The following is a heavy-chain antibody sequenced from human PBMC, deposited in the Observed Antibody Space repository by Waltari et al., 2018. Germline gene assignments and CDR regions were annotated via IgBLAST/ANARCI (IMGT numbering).Heavy chain of an antibody. J-gene: IGHJ6*03. Sequence: QLQLQESGPGLVKPSAPLSLTCTVPGGSISSSSYYWGWIRQPPGKGLEWIGRIYYSGSTYYNPSRKSRVTISVDTSKNQFSLKLSSVTAADTAVYYCARLPYSSSHYYYYYMDVWGKGTTVTVSS. CDR3: ARLPYSSSHYYYYYMDV. V-gene: IGHV4-39*01. CDR1: GGSISSSSYY. D-gene: IGHD6-6*01. CDR2: IYYSGST.